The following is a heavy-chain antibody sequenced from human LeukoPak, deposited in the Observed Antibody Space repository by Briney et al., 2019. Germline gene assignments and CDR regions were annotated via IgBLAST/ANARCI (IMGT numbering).Heavy chain of an antibody. Sequence: GESLKVSCKGSGYSFTSHWIGWVRQMPGKGLEWMGIIYPGDSDTRYSPSFQGQVTISADKSISTAYLQWNSLKASDTAMYYCAKRINWNVDYWGQGTLVTVSS. CDR3: AKRINWNVDY. CDR1: GYSFTSHW. D-gene: IGHD1-1*01. CDR2: IYPGDSDT. V-gene: IGHV5-51*01. J-gene: IGHJ4*02.